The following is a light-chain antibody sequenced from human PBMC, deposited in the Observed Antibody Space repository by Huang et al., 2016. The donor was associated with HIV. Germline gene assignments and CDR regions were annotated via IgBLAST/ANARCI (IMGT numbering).Light chain of an antibody. V-gene: IGKV3-20*01. CDR3: QQYDSSPWT. CDR2: GAS. J-gene: IGKJ1*01. Sequence: EIVLTQSPGTPSLSQGERATPSCRASQSVSSSYLAWHQQKTGPAPRLLFSGASSRATGIPDRFSGSVSGTDFTLTISRLEPEDFAVYYCQQYDSSPWTFGQGTKVEIK. CDR1: QSVSSSY.